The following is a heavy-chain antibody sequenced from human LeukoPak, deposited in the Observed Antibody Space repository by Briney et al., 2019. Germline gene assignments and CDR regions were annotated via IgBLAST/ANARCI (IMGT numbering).Heavy chain of an antibody. Sequence: PSQTLSLTCAVSGGSISSGGYSWRWIRQPPGKGLEWIGYIYHSGSTYYNPSLKSRVTISVDRSKNQFSLKLSSVTAADTAVYYCARGLWFGESSDAFDIWGQGTMVTVSS. V-gene: IGHV4-30-2*01. J-gene: IGHJ3*02. CDR1: GGSISSGGYS. D-gene: IGHD3-10*01. CDR2: IYHSGST. CDR3: ARGLWFGESSDAFDI.